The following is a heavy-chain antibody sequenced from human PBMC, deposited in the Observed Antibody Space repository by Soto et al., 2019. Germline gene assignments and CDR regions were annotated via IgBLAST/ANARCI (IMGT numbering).Heavy chain of an antibody. CDR1: GYSFTSYW. Sequence: GESLKISCKGSGYSFTSYWISWVRQMPGKGLEWMGRIDPSDSYTNYSPSFQGHVTISADKSNSTAYLQWSSLKASDTAMYYCARHGVYDSSGYYPKPFDYWGQGTLVTVSS. J-gene: IGHJ4*02. CDR3: ARHGVYDSSGYYPKPFDY. D-gene: IGHD3-22*01. V-gene: IGHV5-10-1*01. CDR2: IDPSDSYT.